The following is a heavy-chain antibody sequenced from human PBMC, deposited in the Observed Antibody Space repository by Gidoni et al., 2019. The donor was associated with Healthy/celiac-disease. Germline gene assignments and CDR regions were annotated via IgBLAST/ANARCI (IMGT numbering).Heavy chain of an antibody. CDR3: ARDQGYSSSWLVDY. CDR1: GFTFRSYA. Sequence: QVQLVESGGGVVQPGWSLRLSCAASGFTFRSYARHWVRQAPGKGLEWVAVISYDGSNKYYADSVKGRFTIARDNSKNTLYLQMNSLRAEDTAVYYCARDQGYSSSWLVDYWGQGTLVTVSS. CDR2: ISYDGSNK. J-gene: IGHJ4*02. V-gene: IGHV3-30*04. D-gene: IGHD6-13*01.